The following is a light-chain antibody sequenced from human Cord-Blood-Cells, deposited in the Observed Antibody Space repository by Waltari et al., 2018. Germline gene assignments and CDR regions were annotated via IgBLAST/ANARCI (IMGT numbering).Light chain of an antibody. CDR3: QQYNNWPPFT. V-gene: IGKV3-15*01. CDR1: QSVSSN. CDR2: GAS. J-gene: IGKJ3*01. Sequence: EIVMTQSPATLSVSPGERATLSFRASQSVSSNLAWYQQKPGQAPRLLIYGASTRATGIPARFSGSGSGTEFTLTISSLQSEDFAVYYCQQYNNWPPFTFGPGTKVDIK.